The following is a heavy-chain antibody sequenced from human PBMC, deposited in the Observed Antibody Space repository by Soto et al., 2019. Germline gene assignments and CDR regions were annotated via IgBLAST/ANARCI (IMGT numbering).Heavy chain of an antibody. CDR3: ARDPIVRGVVGWYFDL. V-gene: IGHV4-31*11. J-gene: IGHJ2*01. CDR1: GGPISRSVYY. D-gene: IGHD3-10*01. Sequence: QVQLQESGPGLVKPSQTLSLTCAVSGGPISRSVYYCNWIRQHPGKGLEWIGYIHNSGTTYYNPSLKSRLTFSVDTSKNQFSLKLSSVTTADTAVYYCARDPIVRGVVGWYFDLWGRGTLVTVSS. CDR2: IHNSGTT.